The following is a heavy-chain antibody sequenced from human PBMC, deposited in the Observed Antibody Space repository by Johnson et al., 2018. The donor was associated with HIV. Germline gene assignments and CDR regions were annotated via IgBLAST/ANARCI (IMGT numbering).Heavy chain of an antibody. Sequence: VQLVESGGGLVQPGGSLRLSCAASGFTVSSNYINWVRQAPGKGLEWVSVIYSGGSTYYADSVKGRFTISRDNSKNTLYLQMNSLRADDTAVYFCARDRRYYDSSGYYHDAFDIWGQGTMVTVSS. V-gene: IGHV3-66*01. CDR3: ARDRRYYDSSGYYHDAFDI. CDR1: GFTVSSNY. CDR2: IYSGGST. D-gene: IGHD3-22*01. J-gene: IGHJ3*02.